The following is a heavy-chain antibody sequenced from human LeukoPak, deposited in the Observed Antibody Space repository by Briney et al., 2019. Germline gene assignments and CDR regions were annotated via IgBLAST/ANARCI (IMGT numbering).Heavy chain of an antibody. J-gene: IGHJ2*01. V-gene: IGHV4-59*01. Sequence: PSETLSLTCTVSGGSISSYYWSWIRQPPGQGLEWMGYIYYSGSTTYNPSPKSRVTISVDTSKNQFSLKLSSVTAADTAVYYCAVFIMGCLRDGYFDLWGRGTLVTVSS. D-gene: IGHD3-10*01. CDR1: GGSISSYY. CDR2: IYYSGST. CDR3: AVFIMGCLRDGYFDL.